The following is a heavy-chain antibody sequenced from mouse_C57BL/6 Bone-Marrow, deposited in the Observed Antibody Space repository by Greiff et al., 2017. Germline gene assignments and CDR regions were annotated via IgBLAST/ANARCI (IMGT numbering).Heavy chain of an antibody. J-gene: IGHJ3*01. V-gene: IGHV1-63*01. Sequence: VKLMESGAELVRPGTSVKMSCKASGYTFTNYWIGWAKQRPGHGLEWIGDIYPGGGYTNYNEKFKGKATLTADKSSSTAYMQFSSLTSEDSAIYYCAREDDGYLPFAYWGQGTLVTVSA. CDR3: AREDDGYLPFAY. D-gene: IGHD2-3*01. CDR2: IYPGGGYT. CDR1: GYTFTNYW.